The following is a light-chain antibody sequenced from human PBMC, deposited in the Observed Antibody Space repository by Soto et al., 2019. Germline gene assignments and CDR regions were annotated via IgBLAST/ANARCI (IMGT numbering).Light chain of an antibody. J-gene: IGLJ2*01. V-gene: IGLV2-14*01. CDR3: SSYTSSGTLVV. Sequence: QSVLTQPASVSGSPGQSITISCTGTSSDVGGYNYVSWYQQHPGKAPKLMIYDVSYRPSGDSNRFSGSKSGNTASLTISGLQAEDEADYYCSSYTSSGTLVVFGGGTKLTVL. CDR1: SSDVGGYNY. CDR2: DVS.